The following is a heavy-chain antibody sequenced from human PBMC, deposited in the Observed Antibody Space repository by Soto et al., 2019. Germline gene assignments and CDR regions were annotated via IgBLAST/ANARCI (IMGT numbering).Heavy chain of an antibody. CDR2: IYHSGST. CDR3: ARGQVVAAQH. J-gene: IGHJ4*02. CDR1: GGSISSGGYS. D-gene: IGHD2-15*01. V-gene: IGHV4-30-2*01. Sequence: QLQLQESGSGLVKPSQTLSLTCAVSGGSISSGGYSWSWTRQPPGKGLEWIGYIYHSGSTYYNPSLXSXVXIXXDRSKNQFSLKLSSVTAADTAVYYCARGQVVAAQHWGQGTLVTVSS.